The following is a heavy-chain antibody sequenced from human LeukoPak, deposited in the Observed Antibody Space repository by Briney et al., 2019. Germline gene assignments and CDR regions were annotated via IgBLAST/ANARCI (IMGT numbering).Heavy chain of an antibody. CDR3: ARCSGGSCYS. V-gene: IGHV4-30-2*01. D-gene: IGHD2-15*01. Sequence: RPSQTLSFTCAVSGGSISSGGYSWSWIRQPPGKGLEWIGYIYHSGSTYYNPSLKSRVTISVDRSKNQFSLKLSSVTAADTAVYYCARCSGGSCYSWGQGTLVTVSS. CDR2: IYHSGST. J-gene: IGHJ4*02. CDR1: GGSISSGGYS.